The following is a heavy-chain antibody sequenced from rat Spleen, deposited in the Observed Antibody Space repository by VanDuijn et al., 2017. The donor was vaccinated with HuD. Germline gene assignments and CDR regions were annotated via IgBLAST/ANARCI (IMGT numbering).Heavy chain of an antibody. CDR1: GFTFSDYN. CDR2: ISPSGGST. CDR3: ATDRGTTTYYFDY. Sequence: EVQLVESGGGLVQPGRSLKLSCAASGFTFSDYNMAWVRQAPKKGLEWVASISPSGGSTYYRDSVKGRFTISRDNAKSTLYLQMDSLRSEDTATYYCATDRGTTTYYFDYWGQGVMVTVSS. V-gene: IGHV5-19*01. D-gene: IGHD1-10*01. J-gene: IGHJ2*01.